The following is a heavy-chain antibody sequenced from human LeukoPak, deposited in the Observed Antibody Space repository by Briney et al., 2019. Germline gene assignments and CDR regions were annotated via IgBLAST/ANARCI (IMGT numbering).Heavy chain of an antibody. CDR3: ARDLTS. D-gene: IGHD1-14*01. CDR2: IYYSGCT. V-gene: IGHV4-61*01. J-gene: IGHJ4*02. CDR1: GGSVSSGSYY. Sequence: PSKTLSLTCTVSGGSVSSGSYYWTWIRQPPGKGLEWIGYIYYSGCTFYNPSLKSRVTISVDTSKNQFSLELRSVTAADTAVYYCARDLTSWGQGTLVTVSS.